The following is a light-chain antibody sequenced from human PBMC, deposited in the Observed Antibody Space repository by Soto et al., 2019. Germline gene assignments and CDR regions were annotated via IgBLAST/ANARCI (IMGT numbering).Light chain of an antibody. V-gene: IGLV1-44*01. CDR3: AAWDDSLNGVV. CDR2: SNN. CDR1: SSNIGSNT. J-gene: IGLJ2*01. Sequence: QSVLSQPPSASGTPGQRVTISCSGSSSNIGSNTGNWYQQLPGTAPKLLIYSNNQRPSGAPDRFSGSKSGTSSSLAISGLQSEDEADYYCAAWDDSLNGVVFGGWTKLTVL.